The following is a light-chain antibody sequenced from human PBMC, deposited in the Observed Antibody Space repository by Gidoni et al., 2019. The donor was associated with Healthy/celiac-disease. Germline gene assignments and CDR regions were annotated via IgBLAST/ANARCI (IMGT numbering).Light chain of an antibody. Sequence: IQMTQSPSTLSASVGDRVTIPCRASQSISSWLAWYQQKPGKAPKLLIYKASSLERGVPSRFSGSGSGTEFTLTISSLQPDDFATYYCQQYNSYPLTFGGGTKVEIK. V-gene: IGKV1-5*03. J-gene: IGKJ4*01. CDR3: QQYNSYPLT. CDR1: QSISSW. CDR2: KAS.